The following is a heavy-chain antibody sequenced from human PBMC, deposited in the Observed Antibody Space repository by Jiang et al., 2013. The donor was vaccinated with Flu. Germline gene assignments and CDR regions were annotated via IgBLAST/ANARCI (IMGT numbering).Heavy chain of an antibody. Sequence: GAEVKKPGALVKVSCTASGYTFTTYDINWVRQATGQGLEWMGWMHPNSGNTGYAQKFQGRVTLTRNTSISTAYMELSSLRSEDTAVYYCARGGAPYPKYYDYVWEFIAQDWFDPWAREPWSPSPQ. CDR1: GYTFTTYD. CDR3: ARGGAPYPKYYDYVWEFIAQDWFDP. CDR2: MHPNSGNT. V-gene: IGHV1-8*01. D-gene: IGHD3-16*01. J-gene: IGHJ5*02.